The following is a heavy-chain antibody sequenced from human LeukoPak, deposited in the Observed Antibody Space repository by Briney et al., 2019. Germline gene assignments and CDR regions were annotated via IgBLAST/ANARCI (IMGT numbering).Heavy chain of an antibody. CDR1: GGSISSGGYY. V-gene: IGHV4-30-2*01. D-gene: IGHD3-3*01. CDR2: IYHSGST. J-gene: IGHJ4*02. Sequence: SQTLSLTCTVSGGSISSGGYYWSWIRQPPGKGLEWIGYIYHSGSTYYNPSLKSRVTISVDRSKNQFSLKLSSVTAADTAVYYCARARVRSHDFWSGYWYYFDYWGQGTLVTVSS. CDR3: ARARVRSHDFWSGYWYYFDY.